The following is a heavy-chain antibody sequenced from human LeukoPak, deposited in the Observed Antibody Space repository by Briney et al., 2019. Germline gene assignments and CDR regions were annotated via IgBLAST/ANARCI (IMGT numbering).Heavy chain of an antibody. CDR1: GGSISSYY. Sequence: SETLSLTCTVSGGSISSYYWSWLRQPAGKGLEWIGRIYTSGSTNYNPSLKSRVTMSVDTSKNQFSLKLSSVTAADTAVYYCARDHPHPLVPAASPLYGMDVWGQGTAVTVSS. V-gene: IGHV4-4*07. J-gene: IGHJ6*02. CDR2: IYTSGST. CDR3: ARDHPHPLVPAASPLYGMDV. D-gene: IGHD2-2*01.